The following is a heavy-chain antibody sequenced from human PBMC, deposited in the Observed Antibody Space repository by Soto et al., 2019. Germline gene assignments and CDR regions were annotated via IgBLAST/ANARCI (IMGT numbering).Heavy chain of an antibody. CDR2: INAGNGDT. D-gene: IGHD2-2*01. V-gene: IGHV1-3*01. CDR3: ARDSSSSLDY. Sequence: QVQLVQSGAEVKKPGASVKVSCKASGYTFTSYALYWVRQAPGQRLEWVGWINAGNGDTRYSQKFQGRVTITSDTSASTAYMEMISLRSEDTTVYYCARDSSSSLDYWDQGTLVTVSS. CDR1: GYTFTSYA. J-gene: IGHJ4*02.